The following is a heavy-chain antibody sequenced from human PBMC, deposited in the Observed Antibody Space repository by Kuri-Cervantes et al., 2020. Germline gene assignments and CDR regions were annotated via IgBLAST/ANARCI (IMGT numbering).Heavy chain of an antibody. CDR1: GYTFTGYY. CDR2: INPNSGGT. V-gene: IGHV1-2*04. Sequence: GESLKISCKASGYTFTGYYMHWVRQAPGQGLEWMGWINPNSGGTNYAQKFQGWVTMTRDTSISTAYMELSRLRSDDTAVYYCARGDYIWGSYPLDIWGQGTMVTVSS. CDR3: ARGDYIWGSYPLDI. D-gene: IGHD3-16*02. J-gene: IGHJ3*02.